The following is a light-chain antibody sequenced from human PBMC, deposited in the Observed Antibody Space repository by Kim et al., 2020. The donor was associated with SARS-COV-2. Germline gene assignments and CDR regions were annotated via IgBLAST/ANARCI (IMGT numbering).Light chain of an antibody. CDR3: CSYGGSNNVV. V-gene: IGLV2-11*01. Sequence: HSVTISCTGTSSDVGGYNYVSWYQQHPGKAPKFMIYDVTKRPSGVPYRFSGSKSGNTASLTISGLQAEDEADYYCCSYGGSNNVVFGGWTQLTVL. CDR2: DVT. J-gene: IGLJ2*01. CDR1: SSDVGGYNY.